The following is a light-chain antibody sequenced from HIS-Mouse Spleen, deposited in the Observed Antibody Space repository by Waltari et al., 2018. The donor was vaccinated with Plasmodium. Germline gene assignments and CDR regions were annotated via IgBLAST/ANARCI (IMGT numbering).Light chain of an antibody. J-gene: IGKJ4*01. CDR1: QSVSSY. V-gene: IGKV3-11*01. CDR2: DAS. Sequence: EIVLTQSPATLSLSPGERATLSCSASQSVSSYLAWYQQKPGQAPRLHIYDASNRATGIPARFSGSGSGTDFTLTISSLEPEDFAVYYCQQRSNWPLTFGGGTKVEIK. CDR3: QQRSNWPLT.